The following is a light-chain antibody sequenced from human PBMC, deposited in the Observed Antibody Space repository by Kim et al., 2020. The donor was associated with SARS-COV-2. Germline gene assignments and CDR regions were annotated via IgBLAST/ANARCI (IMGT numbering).Light chain of an antibody. CDR3: HQYDNSPQT. CDR1: QSVSSSY. CDR2: GAS. J-gene: IGKJ1*01. Sequence: AAGERATLSCRASQSVSSSYLAWYQQRPGQAPRLLIYGASNRATGIPDRFSGSGSGTAFTLTISRLEAEDFAVYYCHQYDNSPQTFGQGTKVDIK. V-gene: IGKV3-20*01.